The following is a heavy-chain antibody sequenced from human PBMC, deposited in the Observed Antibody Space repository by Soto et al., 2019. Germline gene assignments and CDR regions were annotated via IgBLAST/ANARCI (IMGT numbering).Heavy chain of an antibody. V-gene: IGHV3-30*02. CDR1: GFTFRSFG. CDR2: IWYDGSNK. D-gene: IGHD3-22*01. J-gene: IGHJ4*02. Sequence: PGGSLRLSCEASGFTFRSFGMHWVRQAPGKGLEWVAIIWYDGSNKYYADSVKGRFTISRDNSKNTLYLQMNSLRAEDTAVYYCAKDLYYYDSSGYYPDYWGQGTLVTVSS. CDR3: AKDLYYYDSSGYYPDY.